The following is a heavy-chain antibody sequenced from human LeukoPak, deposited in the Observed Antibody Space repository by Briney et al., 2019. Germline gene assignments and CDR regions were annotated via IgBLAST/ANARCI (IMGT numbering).Heavy chain of an antibody. CDR3: ARGNPRITMIVVGAFDI. CDR2: INPNSGDT. CDR1: GYTFTGYY. J-gene: IGHJ3*02. Sequence: ASVKVSCKASGYTFTGYYMHWVRQAPGQGLEWMGWINPNSGDTNYAQKFQGRVTVTRDTSISTAYMELSSLRSEDTAVYYCARGNPRITMIVVGAFDIWGQGTMVTVSS. D-gene: IGHD3-22*01. V-gene: IGHV1-2*02.